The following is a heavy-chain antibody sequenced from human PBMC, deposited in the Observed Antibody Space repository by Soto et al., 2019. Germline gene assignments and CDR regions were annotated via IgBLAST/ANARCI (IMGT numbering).Heavy chain of an antibody. CDR1: GGSISSYY. V-gene: IGHV4-59*08. CDR2: IYYSGST. CDR3: ARGGGSPDY. Sequence: QVQLQEPAPGLLKPSETLSLTCTVSGGSISSYYWSWIRQPPGKGLEWIGYIYYSGSTNYNPSLKSRVNISVDTSKNQFSLKLSSVTAADTAVYYCARGGGSPDYWGQGTLVTVSS. J-gene: IGHJ4*02. D-gene: IGHD1-26*01.